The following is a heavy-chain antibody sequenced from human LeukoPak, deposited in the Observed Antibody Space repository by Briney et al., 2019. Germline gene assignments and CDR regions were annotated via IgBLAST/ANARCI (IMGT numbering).Heavy chain of an antibody. V-gene: IGHV1-8*01. CDR3: ARGRTPKKIRYCSGRSCYSDYYYYYMDV. D-gene: IGHD2-15*01. Sequence: GASVKVSCKASGYTFTSYDINWVRQATGQGLEWMGWMNPNSGNTGYAQKFQGRVTMTRNTSISTAYMELSSLRSEDTAVYYCARGRTPKKIRYCSGRSCYSDYYYYYMDVWGKGTTDTVSS. CDR2: MNPNSGNT. J-gene: IGHJ6*03. CDR1: GYTFTSYD.